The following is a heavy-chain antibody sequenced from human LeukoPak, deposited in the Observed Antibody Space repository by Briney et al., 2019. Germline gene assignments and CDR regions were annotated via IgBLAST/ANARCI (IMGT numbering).Heavy chain of an antibody. CDR2: INQDGSEE. V-gene: IGHV3-7*01. CDR1: GFTFSNYW. CDR3: VRDGGVSGYDLLDY. Sequence: GSLRLSCAASGFTFSNYWMTWVRQAPGKGLEWVAHINQDGSEEHYMDSGKARFTISRDNAKNSLSLQMNSLRAEDTAVYYCVRDGGVSGYDLLDYWGQGTLVTVSS. J-gene: IGHJ4*02. D-gene: IGHD5-12*01.